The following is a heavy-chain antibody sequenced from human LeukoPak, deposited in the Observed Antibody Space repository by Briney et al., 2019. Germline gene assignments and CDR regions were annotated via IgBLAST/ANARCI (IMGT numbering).Heavy chain of an antibody. V-gene: IGHV1-69*04. CDR2: IIPILGIA. CDR3: ARDLWGSVYDSSGYLPFY. D-gene: IGHD3-22*01. J-gene: IGHJ4*02. Sequence: SVKVSCKASGGTFSSYAISWVRQAPGQGLEWMVRIIPILGIANYAQKFQGRVTITADKSTSTAYMELSSLRSEDTAVYYCARDLWGSVYDSSGYLPFYWGQGTLVTVSS. CDR1: GGTFSSYA.